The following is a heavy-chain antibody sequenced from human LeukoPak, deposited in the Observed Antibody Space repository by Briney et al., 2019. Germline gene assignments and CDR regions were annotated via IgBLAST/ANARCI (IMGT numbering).Heavy chain of an antibody. CDR1: GGSISSGDYY. CDR2: IYYSGST. J-gene: IGHJ4*02. D-gene: IGHD2-21*02. CDR3: ARHKDRARGVPMTATPFDY. Sequence: PSETLSLTCTVSGGSISSGDYYWSWIRQPPGKGLEWIGTIYYSGSTYYSPSLKSRVTVSVDTSKNQFSLKLSSVTAADTAVYHCARHKDRARGVPMTATPFDYWGQGTLVTVSS. V-gene: IGHV4-39*01.